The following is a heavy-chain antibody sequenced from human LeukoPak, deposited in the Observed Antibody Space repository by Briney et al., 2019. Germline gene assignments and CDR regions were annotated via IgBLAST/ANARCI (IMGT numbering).Heavy chain of an antibody. CDR1: GGSIISTNYY. Sequence: SETLSLTCTVSGGSIISTNYYCGSIRQSRGKGLEWIGSIYYNGSPHYNPSLKTRVTISVDMSKSQFSLKLTSVTAADTAVYYCARHNPDYYRPGSYYSSFDYWGQGTLVTVSS. CDR3: ARHNPDYYRPGSYYSSFDY. V-gene: IGHV4-39*01. CDR2: IYYNGSP. D-gene: IGHD3-10*01. J-gene: IGHJ4*02.